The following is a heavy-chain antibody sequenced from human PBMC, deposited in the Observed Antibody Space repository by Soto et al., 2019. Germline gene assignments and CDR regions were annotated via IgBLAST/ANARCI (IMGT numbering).Heavy chain of an antibody. D-gene: IGHD3-22*01. J-gene: IGHJ4*02. V-gene: IGHV4-59*01. CDR2: IYYSGST. Sequence: PSETLSLTCTVSGGSISSYYWSWIRQPPGKGLEWIGYIYYSGSTNYNPSLKSRVTISVDTSKNQFSLKLSSVTAADTAVYYCARSSYYYDSSGYPFDYWGQGTMVTFSS. CDR1: GGSISSYY. CDR3: ARSSYYYDSSGYPFDY.